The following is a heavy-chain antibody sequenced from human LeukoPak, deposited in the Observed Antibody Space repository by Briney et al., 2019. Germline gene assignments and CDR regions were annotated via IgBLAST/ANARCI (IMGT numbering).Heavy chain of an antibody. D-gene: IGHD1-26*01. V-gene: IGHV4-59*08. CDR1: GGSISSHC. J-gene: IGHJ3*02. CDR2: IHYSGST. CDR3: ARLVGATTPLDI. Sequence: SETLSLTCTVSGGSISSHCWSWIRQPPGKGLEWIGYIHYSGSTNYNPSLKSRVTISVDTSKNQFSLKLSSVTAADTAVYYCARLVGATTPLDIWGQGTMVTVSS.